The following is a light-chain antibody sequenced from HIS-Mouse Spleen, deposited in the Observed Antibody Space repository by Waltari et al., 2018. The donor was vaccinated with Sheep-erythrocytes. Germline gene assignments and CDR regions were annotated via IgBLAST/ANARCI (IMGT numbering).Light chain of an antibody. CDR2: EVS. Sequence: QSALIQPPSASGSPRPSVTTSSPGTRSDVRCYTSVSRYQQHPGKAPKLMIYEVSKRPSGVSDRFSGSKSGNTASLTVSGLQAEDEADYYCSSYAGSNNWVFGGGTKLTVL. V-gene: IGLV2-8*01. CDR3: SSYAGSNNWV. J-gene: IGLJ3*02. CDR1: RSDVRCYTS.